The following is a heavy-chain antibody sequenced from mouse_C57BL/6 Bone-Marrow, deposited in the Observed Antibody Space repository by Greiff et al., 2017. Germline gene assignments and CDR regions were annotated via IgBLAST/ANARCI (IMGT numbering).Heavy chain of an antibody. V-gene: IGHV1-76*01. D-gene: IGHD1-1*01. CDR2: IYPGSGNT. Sequence: VQLQESGAELVRPGASVKLSCKASGYTFTDYYINWVKQRPGQGLEWIARIYPGSGNTYYNEKFKGKATLTAEKSSSTAYMQLSSLTSEDSAVYFCARRVTTVVDYAMDYWGQGTSVTVSS. J-gene: IGHJ4*01. CDR3: ARRVTTVVDYAMDY. CDR1: GYTFTDYY.